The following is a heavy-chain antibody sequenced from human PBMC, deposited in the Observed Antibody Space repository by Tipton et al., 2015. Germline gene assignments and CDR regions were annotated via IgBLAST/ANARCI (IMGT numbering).Heavy chain of an antibody. V-gene: IGHV4-31*03. CDR3: ASHPRGCLGALAY. CDR1: GVSISSGSLY. CDR2: IFYSGDT. J-gene: IGHJ4*02. Sequence: TLSLTCTVSGVSISSGSLYWTWIRQRPDRGLAWIGYIFYSGDTSYNPSLKSRLSISVDTSKNQFSLNLSSVTAADTAVYFCASHPRGCLGALAYWGQGTLVTVSS. D-gene: IGHD3-16*01.